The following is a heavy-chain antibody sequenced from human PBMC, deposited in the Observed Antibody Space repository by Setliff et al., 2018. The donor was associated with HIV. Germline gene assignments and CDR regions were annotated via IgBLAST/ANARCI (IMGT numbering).Heavy chain of an antibody. D-gene: IGHD2-2*01. CDR3: ARKPTGSPSDY. CDR2: ISPYNGNT. Sequence: ASVKVSCKASGGTFSNYGISWVRQAPGQGLEWMGWISPYNGNTNYVQKLQGRVTITTDTSTSTAYMELRSLRSDDTALYYCARKPTGSPSDYWGQGTLVTVSS. CDR1: GGTFSNYG. V-gene: IGHV1-18*01. J-gene: IGHJ4*02.